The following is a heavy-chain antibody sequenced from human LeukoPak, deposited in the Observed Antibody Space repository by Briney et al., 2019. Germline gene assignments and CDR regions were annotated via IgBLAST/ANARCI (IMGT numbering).Heavy chain of an antibody. J-gene: IGHJ3*02. Sequence: SVKVSCKASGGTFSSYAISWVRPAPGQGLEWMGGIILIVGTANYAQKFQGRVTITADESTSTAYMELSSLRSEDTAVYYCAKELDDILTGYYAFDIWGQGTMVTVSS. CDR2: IILIVGTA. V-gene: IGHV1-69*13. CDR1: GGTFSSYA. CDR3: AKELDDILTGYYAFDI. D-gene: IGHD3-9*01.